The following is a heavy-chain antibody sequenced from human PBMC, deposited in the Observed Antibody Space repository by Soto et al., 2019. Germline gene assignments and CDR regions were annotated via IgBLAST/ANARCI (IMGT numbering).Heavy chain of an antibody. V-gene: IGHV4-31*03. CDR2: IYYSGST. CDR1: GGSISSGGYY. CDR3: ARDRDYGDSAPMDV. Sequence: QVQLQESGPGLVKPSQTLSLTCTVSGGSISSGGYYWSWIRQHPGKGLEWIGYIYYSGSTYYNPSRKSRVTISVDTSKNQFSLKLSSVTAADTAVYYCARDRDYGDSAPMDVWGQGTTVTVSS. J-gene: IGHJ6*02. D-gene: IGHD4-17*01.